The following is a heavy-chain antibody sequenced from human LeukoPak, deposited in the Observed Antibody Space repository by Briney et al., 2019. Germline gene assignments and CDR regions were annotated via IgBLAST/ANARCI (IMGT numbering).Heavy chain of an antibody. Sequence: GGSLRLSCAASGFTFSSYAMSWVRQAPGKGLEWVSAISGSGGSTYYADSVKGRFTISRDNSKNTLYLQMNSLRVEDTAVYYCAKDWEDIVVVVAATLGGYFDYWGQGTLVTVSS. CDR1: GFTFSSYA. CDR2: ISGSGGST. D-gene: IGHD2-15*01. CDR3: AKDWEDIVVVVAATLGGYFDY. V-gene: IGHV3-23*01. J-gene: IGHJ4*02.